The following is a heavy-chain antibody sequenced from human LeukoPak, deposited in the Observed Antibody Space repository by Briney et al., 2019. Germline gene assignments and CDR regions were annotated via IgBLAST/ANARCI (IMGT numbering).Heavy chain of an antibody. CDR2: ISYDGSNK. J-gene: IGHJ5*02. D-gene: IGHD3-10*01. V-gene: IGHV3-30*04. Sequence: GRSLRLSCAASGFTFSSYAMHWVRQTPGKGLEWVAVISYDGSNKYYADSVKGRFTISRDNSKNTLYLQMNSLRAEDTAVYYCARDLASKGNYYGSGSLQFDPWGQGTLVTVS. CDR1: GFTFSSYA. CDR3: ARDLASKGNYYGSGSLQFDP.